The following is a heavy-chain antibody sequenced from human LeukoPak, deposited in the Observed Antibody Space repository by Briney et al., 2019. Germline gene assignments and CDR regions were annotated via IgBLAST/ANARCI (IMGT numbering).Heavy chain of an antibody. Sequence: PGGSLRLSCAASGFTFSDYYMSWIRQAPGKGLEWVSYISSSSSYTNYADSVKGRFTISRDNAKNSLYLQMNSLRAEDTAVYYCARGPPIAAAGRVEYFQHWGQGTLVTVSS. CDR3: ARGPPIAAAGRVEYFQH. CDR2: ISSSSSYT. J-gene: IGHJ1*01. D-gene: IGHD6-13*01. V-gene: IGHV3-11*05. CDR1: GFTFSDYY.